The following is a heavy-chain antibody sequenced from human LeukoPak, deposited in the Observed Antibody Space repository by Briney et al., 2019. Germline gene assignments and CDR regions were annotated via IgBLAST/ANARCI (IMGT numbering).Heavy chain of an antibody. CDR3: ARGKGVDY. V-gene: IGHV3-7*01. CDR1: GFTFSGYW. CDR2: IKQDGSET. J-gene: IGHJ4*02. Sequence: GGSLRLSCAASGFTFSGYWMTWVRQAPGKGLEWVANIKQDGSETYYVDSVKGRFTPSRDNARNSLYLQMNSLRAEDTAVYYCARGKGVDYWGQGILVTVSS.